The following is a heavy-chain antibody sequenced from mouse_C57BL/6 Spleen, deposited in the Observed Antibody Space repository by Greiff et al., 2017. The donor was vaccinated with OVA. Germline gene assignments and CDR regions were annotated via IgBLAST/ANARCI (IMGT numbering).Heavy chain of an antibody. CDR3: VRHGLITTVVATDYAMDY. CDR2: IRSKSNNYAT. V-gene: IGHV10-1*01. D-gene: IGHD1-1*01. CDR1: GFSFNTYA. Sequence: EVKLVESGGGLVQPKGSLKLSCAASGFSFNTYAMNWVRQAPGKGLEWVARIRSKSNNYATYYADSVKDRFTISRDDSERMLYLQMIHVKTEYTALYYCVRHGLITTVVATDYAMDYWGQGTSVTVSS. J-gene: IGHJ4*01.